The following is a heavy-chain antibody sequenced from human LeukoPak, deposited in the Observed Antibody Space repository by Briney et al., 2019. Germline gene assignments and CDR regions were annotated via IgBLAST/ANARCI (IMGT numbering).Heavy chain of an antibody. CDR3: ARGYIWGSGSYLSLYNWFDP. V-gene: IGHV3-23*01. D-gene: IGHD3-10*01. Sequence: GGSLRLSCAASGFTFSSYAMSWVRQAPGKGLEWVSAISGNGGSTYYADSVKGRFTISRDNSKNTLYLQMNSLRAEDTAVYYCARGYIWGSGSYLSLYNWFDPWGQGTLVTVSS. CDR1: GFTFSSYA. CDR2: ISGNGGST. J-gene: IGHJ5*02.